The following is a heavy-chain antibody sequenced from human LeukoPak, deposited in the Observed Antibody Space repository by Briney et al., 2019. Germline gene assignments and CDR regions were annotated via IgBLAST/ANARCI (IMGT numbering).Heavy chain of an antibody. CDR3: ATLKMTTVTKGLSYYFDY. D-gene: IGHD4-17*01. CDR2: IIPIFGTA. J-gene: IGHJ4*02. CDR1: GGTFSSYA. Sequence: SVKVSCKASGGTFSSYAISWVRQAPGQGLEWMGGIIPIFGTANYAQKFQGRATITADESTSTAYMELSSLRSEDTAVYYCATLKMTTVTKGLSYYFDYWGQGTLVTVSS. V-gene: IGHV1-69*01.